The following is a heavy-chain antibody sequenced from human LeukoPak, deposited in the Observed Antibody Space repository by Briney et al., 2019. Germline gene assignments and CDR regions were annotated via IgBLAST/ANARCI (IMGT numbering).Heavy chain of an antibody. J-gene: IGHJ4*02. D-gene: IGHD2-15*01. CDR1: GFTFSSYD. CDR2: ISRLSSTI. V-gene: IGHV3-48*01. Sequence: PGGSLRLSCAASGFTFSSYDMNWVRQAPGKGLEWVSYISRLSSTIYSADSVKRRFTISRDNAKNSLFLQMNSLRADDTAVYYRARDRDGSRTDDWGQGTLVTVSS. CDR3: ARDRDGSRTDD.